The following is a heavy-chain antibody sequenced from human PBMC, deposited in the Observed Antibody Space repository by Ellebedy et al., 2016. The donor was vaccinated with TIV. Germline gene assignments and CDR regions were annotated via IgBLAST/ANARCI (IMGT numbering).Heavy chain of an antibody. D-gene: IGHD2-2*01. V-gene: IGHV3-23*01. CDR3: ARDTVPAALDAFDI. Sequence: PGGSLRLSCAASGFTFSSYAMNWVRQAPGKGLEWVSAISGSGDTTYYADSVKGRFTISRDNSQDTVHLQMNSLRAEDTAVYYCARDTVPAALDAFDIWGQGTMVTVSS. CDR2: ISGSGDTT. CDR1: GFTFSSYA. J-gene: IGHJ3*02.